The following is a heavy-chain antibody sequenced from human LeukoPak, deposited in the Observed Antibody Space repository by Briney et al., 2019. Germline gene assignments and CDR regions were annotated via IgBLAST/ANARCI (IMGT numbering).Heavy chain of an antibody. CDR1: GYTFTSYY. Sequence: ASVKVSCKASGYTFTSYYIHWVRQAPGQGPEWMGIINPSGGSTSYAQKFQGRITMTRDTSTSTVYMDLSSLRSEDTAVYYCAKGGRIATTGTIAGYYGMDVWGQGTTVTVSS. V-gene: IGHV1-46*01. D-gene: IGHD1-1*01. CDR3: AKGGRIATTGTIAGYYGMDV. J-gene: IGHJ6*02. CDR2: INPSGGST.